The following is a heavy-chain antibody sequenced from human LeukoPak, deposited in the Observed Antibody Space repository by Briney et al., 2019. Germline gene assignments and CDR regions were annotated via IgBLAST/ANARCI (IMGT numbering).Heavy chain of an antibody. CDR2: ISPTSSYM. Sequence: GGPLRLSCAASGFTFTDFYMNWVRQAPGKGLEWVSWISPTSSYMYYADSVKGRFTISRDNAKNSLYLQMNSLRAEDTALYYCVRDAASGNSWFDTWGQGTLVTVSS. D-gene: IGHD3-22*01. CDR3: VRDAASGNSWFDT. V-gene: IGHV3-21*04. J-gene: IGHJ5*02. CDR1: GFTFTDFY.